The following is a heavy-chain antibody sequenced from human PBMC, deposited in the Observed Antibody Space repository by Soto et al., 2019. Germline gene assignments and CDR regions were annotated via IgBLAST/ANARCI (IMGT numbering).Heavy chain of an antibody. CDR2: ISSSGSTI. CDR1: GFTFSSYE. CDR3: ARDWGGTGVGYYYYGMDV. V-gene: IGHV3-48*03. D-gene: IGHD2-15*01. J-gene: IGHJ6*02. Sequence: GGSLSLSCAASGFTFSSYEMNWVRQAPGKGLEWVSYISSSGSTIYYADSVKGRFTISRDNAKNSLYLQMNSLRAEDTAVYYCARDWGGTGVGYYYYGMDVWGQGTTVTVSS.